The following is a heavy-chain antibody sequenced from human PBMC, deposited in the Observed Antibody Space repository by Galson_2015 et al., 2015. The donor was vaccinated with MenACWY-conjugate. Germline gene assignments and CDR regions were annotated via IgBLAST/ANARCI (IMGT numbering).Heavy chain of an antibody. Sequence: SLRLSCAASGFSFSSYAMNWVRQAPGKGLEWVSVISGGGSSTYDADSVKGRFTISRDNSNNTMHLQMSSLRAEDTAIHFCARAADGAMVLPVDVFDLWGQGTMVTVSA. CDR1: GFSFSSYA. V-gene: IGHV3-23*01. CDR2: ISGGGSST. D-gene: IGHD3-10*01. J-gene: IGHJ3*01. CDR3: ARAADGAMVLPVDVFDL.